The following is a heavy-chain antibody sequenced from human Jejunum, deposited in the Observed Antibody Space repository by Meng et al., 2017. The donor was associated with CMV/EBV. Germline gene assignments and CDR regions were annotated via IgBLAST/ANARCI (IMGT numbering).Heavy chain of an antibody. D-gene: IGHD1-14*01. Sequence: VKSGAEVKEPGASVKVSLKAAGFTFTGHYMHWVRQAPGQGLEWMGWIDANSGGTNYAQKFRGRLTMTRDTSISTVYMELNRLRSDDTAVYFCARDGIRGVFFFDYWGQGTLVTVSS. CDR2: IDANSGGT. CDR3: ARDGIRGVFFFDY. J-gene: IGHJ4*02. CDR1: GFTFTGHY. V-gene: IGHV1-2*02.